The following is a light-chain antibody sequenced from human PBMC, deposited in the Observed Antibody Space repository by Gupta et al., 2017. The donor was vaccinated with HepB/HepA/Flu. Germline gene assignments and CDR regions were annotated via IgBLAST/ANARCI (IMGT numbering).Light chain of an antibody. V-gene: IGLV2-8*01. CDR3: SSYAGSNNFV. Sequence: QSALTQPPSASGSPGPSVTISCPGTSSDVGGYNYVSWYQLHPGKAPKLMIYDVTNRPSGVPDRFSGSKSGNTASLTVSGLQAEDEADYYCSSYAGSNNFVFGTGTKVTVL. CDR1: SSDVGGYNY. CDR2: DVT. J-gene: IGLJ1*01.